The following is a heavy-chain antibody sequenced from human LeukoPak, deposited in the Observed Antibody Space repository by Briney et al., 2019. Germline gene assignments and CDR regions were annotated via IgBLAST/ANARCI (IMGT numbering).Heavy chain of an antibody. V-gene: IGHV4-30-2*01. CDR1: GGSISSGGYS. Sequence: SETLSLTCAVSGGSISSGGYSWSWLRQPPGKGLEWIGYIYHSGSTYYNPSLKSRVTISVDRSKNQFSLKLSSVTAADTAVYYCARENRATSVFGAFDIWGQGTMVTVSS. J-gene: IGHJ3*02. CDR3: ARENRATSVFGAFDI. D-gene: IGHD3-10*01. CDR2: IYHSGST.